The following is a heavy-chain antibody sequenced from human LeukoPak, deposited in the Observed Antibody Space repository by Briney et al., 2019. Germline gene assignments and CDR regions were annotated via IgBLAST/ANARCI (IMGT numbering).Heavy chain of an antibody. CDR1: GGTFSNYA. J-gene: IGHJ1*01. Sequence: SVKVSCKASGGTFSNYAINWVRQAPGQGLEWMGGITPLFGTAKYAQKFQGRVTIIADESTSTAYMELSSLRSEDTAVYYCARDSSEIRSLIVHWGQGTLVTVSS. V-gene: IGHV1-69*13. CDR2: ITPLFGTA. CDR3: ARDSSEIRSLIVH. D-gene: IGHD1-14*01.